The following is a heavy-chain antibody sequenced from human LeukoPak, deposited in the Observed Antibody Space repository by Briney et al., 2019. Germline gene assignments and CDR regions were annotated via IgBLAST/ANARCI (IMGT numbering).Heavy chain of an antibody. CDR1: GYTFTSYT. CDR2: IIPILGIA. V-gene: IGHV1-69*04. Sequence: GASVKVSCKASGYTFTSYTICWVRQAPGQGLEWMGRIIPILGIANYAQKFQGRVTITADKSTSTAYMELSSLRSEDTAVYYCARDGDFWSGYTDYWGQGTLVTVSS. D-gene: IGHD3-3*01. CDR3: ARDGDFWSGYTDY. J-gene: IGHJ4*02.